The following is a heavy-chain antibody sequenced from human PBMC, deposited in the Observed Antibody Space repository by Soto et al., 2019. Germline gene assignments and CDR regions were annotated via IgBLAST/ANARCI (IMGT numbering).Heavy chain of an antibody. Sequence: QVQLVQSGAEVKKPGSSVKVSCKASGGTFSSYAISWVRQAPGQGLEWMGGIIPIFGTANYAQKFQGRVTITADEYTGTAYMELSSLRSEDTAVYYCASGYDFWGGYYGYYYYGMDVWGQGTTVTVSS. V-gene: IGHV1-69*01. CDR3: ASGYDFWGGYYGYYYYGMDV. D-gene: IGHD3-3*01. CDR2: IIPIFGTA. J-gene: IGHJ6*02. CDR1: GGTFSSYA.